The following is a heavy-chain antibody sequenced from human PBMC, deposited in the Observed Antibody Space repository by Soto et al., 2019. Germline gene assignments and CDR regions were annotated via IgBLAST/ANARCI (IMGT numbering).Heavy chain of an antibody. V-gene: IGHV3-48*02. CDR2: ISRSSSTT. Sequence: EVQLVESGGGLVQPGGSLRLSCAASGFTFSSYAMNWVRQAPGKGLEWVSYISRSSSTTYYADSVKGRFTISRDNAKNSLYLQMNRLRDEDTAVYYCARVAGATLADYWGQGTLVTVSS. CDR1: GFTFSSYA. CDR3: ARVAGATLADY. J-gene: IGHJ4*02. D-gene: IGHD1-26*01.